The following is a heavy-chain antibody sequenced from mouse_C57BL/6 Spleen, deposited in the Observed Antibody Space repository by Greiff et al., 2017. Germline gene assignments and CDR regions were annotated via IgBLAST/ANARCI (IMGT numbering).Heavy chain of an antibody. CDR1: GYTFTSYW. J-gene: IGHJ2*01. Sequence: VQLQQPGAELVRPGSSVKLSCKASGYTFTSYWMDWVKQRPGQGLEWIGNIYPSDSETHYNQKFKDKATLTVDKSSSTAYMQLSSLTSEDSAVYYCARSRTVVAPDYWGQGTTLTVSS. CDR3: ARSRTVVAPDY. D-gene: IGHD1-1*01. V-gene: IGHV1-61*01. CDR2: IYPSDSET.